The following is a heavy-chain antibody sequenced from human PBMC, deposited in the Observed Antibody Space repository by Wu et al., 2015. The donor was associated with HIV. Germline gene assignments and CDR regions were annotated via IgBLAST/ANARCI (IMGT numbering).Heavy chain of an antibody. CDR3: ATGNGSGIF. CDR2: IDPRSGGT. J-gene: IGHJ4*02. CDR1: GYIFAGYY. D-gene: IGHD6-25*01. Sequence: QVQLVQSGAEVKKPGASVKVSCKASGYIFAGYYMEWVRQTPGQGLEWMGWIDPRSGGTNYAQKFRGRVTLTRDTSLRTAYMELSSLRSDDTAVYYCATGNGSGIFWGKGTVVTVS. V-gene: IGHV1-2*02.